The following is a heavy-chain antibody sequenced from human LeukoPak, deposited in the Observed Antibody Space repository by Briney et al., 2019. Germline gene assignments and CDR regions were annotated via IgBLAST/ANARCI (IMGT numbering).Heavy chain of an antibody. Sequence: VGSLRLSCAASGFTFSSYGMHWGRQAPGKGLEWVAVIWYDGSDKYYADSVKGRFTISRDNSKNTLYLQMNSLRAEDTAVYYCAKLGNWFDPWGQGTLVTVSS. CDR1: GFTFSSYG. V-gene: IGHV3-33*06. CDR2: IWYDGSDK. CDR3: AKLGNWFDP. J-gene: IGHJ5*02. D-gene: IGHD1-26*01.